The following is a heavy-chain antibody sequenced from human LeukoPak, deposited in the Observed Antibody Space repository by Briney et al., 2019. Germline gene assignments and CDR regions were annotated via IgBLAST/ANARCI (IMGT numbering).Heavy chain of an antibody. V-gene: IGHV4-4*07. CDR1: GGSISNYY. J-gene: IGHJ4*02. CDR3: ARDAYYYDSSGPLFDY. Sequence: SETLSLTCTVSGGSISNYYWSWIRQPAGKGLEWIGRIYTSGTTHYNPSLKSRVTMSVDTSKNQFSLNLSSVTAADTAVYYCARDAYYYDSSGPLFDYWGQGTLVTVSS. D-gene: IGHD3-22*01. CDR2: IYTSGTT.